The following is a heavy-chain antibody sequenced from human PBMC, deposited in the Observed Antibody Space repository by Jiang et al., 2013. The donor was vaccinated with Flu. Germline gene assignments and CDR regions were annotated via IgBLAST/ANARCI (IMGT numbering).Heavy chain of an antibody. CDR3: ARAAAMYYFEY. CDR1: GASINTHY. J-gene: IGHJ4*02. D-gene: IGHD3-16*01. Sequence: GSGLVKPAETLSLTCTVSGASINTHYWSWVRQSPGKGLEYISYSTYGGNTKYNPSLESRVSISVDTSRNQFTLNLRSVTVADTAIYYCARAAAMYYFEYWGQGLLVTVSS. V-gene: IGHV4-59*11. CDR2: STYGGNT.